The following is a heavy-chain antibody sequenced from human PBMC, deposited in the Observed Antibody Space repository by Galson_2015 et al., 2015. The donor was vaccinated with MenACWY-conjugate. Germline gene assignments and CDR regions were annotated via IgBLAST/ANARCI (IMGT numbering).Heavy chain of an antibody. CDR1: AFTFSYYD. CDR3: AREFRDDYSSGWDLDY. V-gene: IGHV3-13*01. CDR2: IGVGGDT. Sequence: SLRLSCAASAFTFSYYDMHWVRQAPGQGLEWVSAIGVGGDTYYLDSVKGRFTISSENAKNSLYLQMNSLRAEDTAVYYCAREFRDDYSSGWDLDYWGQRSLVTVSS. D-gene: IGHD6-19*01. J-gene: IGHJ4*02.